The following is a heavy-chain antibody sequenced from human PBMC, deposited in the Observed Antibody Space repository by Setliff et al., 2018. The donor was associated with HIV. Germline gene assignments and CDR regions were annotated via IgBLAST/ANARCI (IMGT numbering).Heavy chain of an antibody. CDR3: ARDPTAPSITIFGVVGATYWFDP. V-gene: IGHV1-18*01. J-gene: IGHJ5*02. CDR1: GYNFNNHG. CDR2: IGYNGNT. D-gene: IGHD3-3*01. Sequence: ASVKVSCKASGYNFNNHGITWVRQAPGRGLEWVGWIGYNGNTNYAQKFQGRVTMTTDTSTNTAYMDLTSLKSDDTAVYYCARDPTAPSITIFGVVGATYWFDPWGPGTLVTVSS.